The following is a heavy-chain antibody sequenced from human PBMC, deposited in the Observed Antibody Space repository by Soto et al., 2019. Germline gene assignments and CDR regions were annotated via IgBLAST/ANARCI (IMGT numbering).Heavy chain of an antibody. Sequence: GGSLRLSCAASGFTFSSYGMHWVRQAPGKGLEWVAVISYDGSNKYYADSMKGRFTMSRDNSKNTLYLQMNSLRAEDTAVYYCAKDGQQQLSADYWGQGTLVTVSS. V-gene: IGHV3-30*18. CDR3: AKDGQQQLSADY. CDR1: GFTFSSYG. J-gene: IGHJ4*02. D-gene: IGHD6-13*01. CDR2: ISYDGSNK.